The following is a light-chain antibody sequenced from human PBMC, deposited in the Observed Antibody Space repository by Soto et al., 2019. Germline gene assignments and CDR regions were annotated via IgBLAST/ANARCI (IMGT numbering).Light chain of an antibody. CDR2: AAS. CDR1: QGISTY. V-gene: IGKV1-39*01. Sequence: DIQMTQSPSSLSESAGGRVTITCRASQGISTYLNWYQQKPEKAPKLLIYAASSLQSGVPSRFSGSGSETDFTLTISSLQPEDFATYSCQQSYNTTWTFGQGTKVDI. J-gene: IGKJ1*01. CDR3: QQSYNTTWT.